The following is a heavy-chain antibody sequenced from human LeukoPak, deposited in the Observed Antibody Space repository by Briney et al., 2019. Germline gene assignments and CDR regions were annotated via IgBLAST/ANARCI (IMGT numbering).Heavy chain of an antibody. V-gene: IGHV5-51*01. CDR3: ARRIAVSATFDY. CDR2: IYPGDSET. D-gene: IGHD6-13*01. Sequence: HGASLKISCKGSGSIFTSYWIAWVRQLPGKGLEWMGVIYPGDSETRYSPSFQGQVTISADKSISTAYLQWSSLKASDTAMYYCARRIAVSATFDYWGQGTLVTVSS. CDR1: GSIFTSYW. J-gene: IGHJ4*02.